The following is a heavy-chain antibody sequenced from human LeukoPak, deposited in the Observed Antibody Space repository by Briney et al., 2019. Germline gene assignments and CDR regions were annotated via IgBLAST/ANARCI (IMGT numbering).Heavy chain of an antibody. Sequence: GGSLRLSCAASGFTFSIYGMHWVRQAPGKGLEWGAVIWYDGSNKYYADYVKGRFTISRDNSKNTLYLQMNSLRAEDTAVYYCARGTYYYDSSGYLDYWGQGTLVTVSS. CDR1: GFTFSIYG. CDR2: IWYDGSNK. V-gene: IGHV3-33*01. J-gene: IGHJ4*02. D-gene: IGHD3-22*01. CDR3: ARGTYYYDSSGYLDY.